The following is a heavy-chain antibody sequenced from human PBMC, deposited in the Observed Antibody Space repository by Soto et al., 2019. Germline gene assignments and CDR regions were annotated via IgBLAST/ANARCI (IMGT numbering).Heavy chain of an antibody. Sequence: PGGSLRLSCATSGFSFTNYAMSWVRQAPGKGLEWVSAVSGGDGKTYYADSVKGRFTLSRDISKNTLYMEMNSLRAEDTAIYFCAKDNYSSSSFFPFDYWGQGTLVTVSS. J-gene: IGHJ4*02. CDR1: GFSFTNYA. D-gene: IGHD6-6*01. CDR3: AKDNYSSSSFFPFDY. V-gene: IGHV3-23*01. CDR2: VSGGDGKT.